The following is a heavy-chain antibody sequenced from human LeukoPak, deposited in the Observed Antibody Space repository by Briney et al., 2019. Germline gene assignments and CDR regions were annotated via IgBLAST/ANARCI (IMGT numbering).Heavy chain of an antibody. CDR3: ATYSTSTAFDY. V-gene: IGHV3-7*01. CDR2: IMEDGSVQ. J-gene: IGHJ4*02. D-gene: IGHD6-6*01. CDR1: GFTFSKSW. Sequence: GGSLRLSCAASGFTFSKSWMSWVRQAPGKGLEWVACIMEDGSVQKYVDSVRGRFTISRDNAKNSLFLQMNSLRAEDTAVYYCATYSTSTAFDYWGQGTLVTVSS.